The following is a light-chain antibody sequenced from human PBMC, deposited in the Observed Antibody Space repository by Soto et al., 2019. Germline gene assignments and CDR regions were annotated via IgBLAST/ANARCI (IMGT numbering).Light chain of an antibody. CDR3: QQYNNWPRT. CDR1: QSVSGN. V-gene: IGKV3-15*01. CDR2: GAS. J-gene: IGKJ1*01. Sequence: EIVMTQSPATLSVSQGERATLSCRASQSVSGNLAWYQQKPGQAPRLRIYGASTGATGIPARFSGSGSGTECSLTISSLQSEDFAVYYCQQYNNWPRTFGQGTKVEIK.